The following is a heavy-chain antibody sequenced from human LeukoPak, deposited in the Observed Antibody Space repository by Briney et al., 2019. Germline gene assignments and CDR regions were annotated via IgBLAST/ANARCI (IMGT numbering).Heavy chain of an antibody. V-gene: IGHV4-39*01. J-gene: IGHJ3*02. D-gene: IGHD3-3*01. CDR2: IYYSGST. Sequence: SETLSLTCTVSGGSISSSSYYWGWIRQPPGKGLEWIGSIYYSGSTYYNPPLKSRVTIPVDTSKNQFSLKLSSVTAADTAEYYCARLSAEVTNFWSPIGGAFDIWGQGTMVTVSS. CDR1: GGSISSSSYY. CDR3: ARLSAEVTNFWSPIGGAFDI.